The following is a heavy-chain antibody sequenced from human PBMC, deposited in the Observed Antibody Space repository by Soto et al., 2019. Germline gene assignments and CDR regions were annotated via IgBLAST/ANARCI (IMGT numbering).Heavy chain of an antibody. Sequence: GGSLSLSCAASGFTFSSYSMNWVRQAPGKGLEWVSSISSSSSYIYYADSVKGRFTISRDNAKNSLYLQMNSLRAEDTAVYYCARPYGDHNWFDPWGQGTLVTVSS. CDR2: ISSSSSYI. V-gene: IGHV3-21*01. D-gene: IGHD4-17*01. CDR3: ARPYGDHNWFDP. CDR1: GFTFSSYS. J-gene: IGHJ5*02.